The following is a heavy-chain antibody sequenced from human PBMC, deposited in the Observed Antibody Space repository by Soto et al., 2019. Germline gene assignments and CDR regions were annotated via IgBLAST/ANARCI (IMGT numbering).Heavy chain of an antibody. CDR2: IYSNDDK. J-gene: IGHJ4*02. D-gene: IGHD2-21*01. CDR1: GFSLNTNGVG. CDR3: AHRLGVAVDGDLYFSY. V-gene: IGHV2-5*01. Sequence: QITLKESGPTLVKPTQTLTLTCTFSGFSLNTNGVGVGWIRQPPGKALEWLALIYSNDDKRYTPSLQSRLTITMVSSEHHVVVTMTNVDPVDTAIYFWAHRLGVAVDGDLYFSYWGQGTLVSGSS.